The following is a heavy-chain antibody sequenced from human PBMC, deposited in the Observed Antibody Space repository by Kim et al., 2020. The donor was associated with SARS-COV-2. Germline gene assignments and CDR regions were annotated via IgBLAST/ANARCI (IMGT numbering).Heavy chain of an antibody. D-gene: IGHD3-10*01. CDR3: ARDAGASYYYGSGSQKKYNWFDP. V-gene: IGHV4-31*03. Sequence: SETLSLTCTVSGGSISSGGYYWSWIRQHPGKGLEWIGYIYYSGSTYYNPSLKSRVTISVDTSKNQFSLKLSSVTAADTAVYYCARDAGASYYYGSGSQKKYNWFDPWGQGTLVTVSS. CDR2: IYYSGST. J-gene: IGHJ5*02. CDR1: GGSISSGGYY.